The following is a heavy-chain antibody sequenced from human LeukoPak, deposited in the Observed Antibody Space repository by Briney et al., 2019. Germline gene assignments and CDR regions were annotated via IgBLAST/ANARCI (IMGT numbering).Heavy chain of an antibody. CDR3: AKSPNYYDSSGYSDY. D-gene: IGHD3-22*01. V-gene: IGHV3-23*01. CDR2: ISGSGGST. Sequence: GGSLRLSCAASGFTFSSYAMSWVRQAPGKGLEWVSAISGSGGSTYYADSVKGRFTISRDNSKNTLCLQMNSLRAEDTAVYYCAKSPNYYDSSGYSDYWGQGTLVTVSS. CDR1: GFTFSSYA. J-gene: IGHJ4*02.